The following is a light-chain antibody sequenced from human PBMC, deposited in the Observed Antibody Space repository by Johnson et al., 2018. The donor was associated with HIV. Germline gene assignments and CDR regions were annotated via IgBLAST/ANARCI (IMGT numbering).Light chain of an antibody. Sequence: QSVLKQPPSVSAAPGQKVTISCSGSNSNIGNNYVSWYQQLPGTAPKLLIYDNNKRPTGNPDRSSGSKSGTSATLAITGLQTGDEADYYCGTWDSSLSASYVFGTGTKVTVL. CDR3: GTWDSSLSASYV. V-gene: IGLV1-51*01. CDR2: DNN. J-gene: IGLJ1*01. CDR1: NSNIGNNY.